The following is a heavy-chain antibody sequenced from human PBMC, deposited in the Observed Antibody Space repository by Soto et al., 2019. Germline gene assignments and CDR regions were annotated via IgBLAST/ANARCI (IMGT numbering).Heavy chain of an antibody. J-gene: IGHJ4*02. CDR3: ARQILRFNPYFDY. D-gene: IGHD5-12*01. V-gene: IGHV4-34*01. CDR1: GGSFSGYY. Sequence: SETLSLTCAVYGGSFSGYYWSWIRQPPGKGLEWIGEINHSGSTNYNPSLKSRVTISVDTSKNQFSLKLSSVTAADTAVYYCARQILRFNPYFDYWGQGTLVTVSS. CDR2: INHSGST.